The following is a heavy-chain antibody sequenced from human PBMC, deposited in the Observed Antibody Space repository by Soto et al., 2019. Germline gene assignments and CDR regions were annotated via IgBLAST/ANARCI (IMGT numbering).Heavy chain of an antibody. J-gene: IGHJ6*04. CDR1: GGSISSYY. CDR2: IYYSGST. D-gene: IGHD3-9*01. V-gene: IGHV4-59*01. Sequence: QVQLQESGPGLVKPSETLSLTCTVYGGSISSYYWSWIRQPPGKGLEWLGYIYYSGSTNYNPSLKSRVTRSVVAAKTHFSMNLSSVTAADTAVYYCERGVFWGMDVWGEETSVTVSS. CDR3: ERGVFWGMDV.